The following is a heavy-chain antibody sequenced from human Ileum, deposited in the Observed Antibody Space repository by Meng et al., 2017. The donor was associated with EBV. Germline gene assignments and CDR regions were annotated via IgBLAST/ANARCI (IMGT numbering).Heavy chain of an antibody. V-gene: IGHV4-4*02. CDR1: GGSGWCIHG. CDR3: AKNGEKYFEY. Sequence: ALLQWRGHGMVNPSRTRSLTCDCCGGSGWCIHGWSWARPSPGKGWEWIGEMSDSGITHYNPSLKSRVTISADKSNNQFSLKLTSVTSADTAVYFCAKNGEKYFEYWGQGTLVTVSS. CDR2: MSDSGIT. J-gene: IGHJ4*02.